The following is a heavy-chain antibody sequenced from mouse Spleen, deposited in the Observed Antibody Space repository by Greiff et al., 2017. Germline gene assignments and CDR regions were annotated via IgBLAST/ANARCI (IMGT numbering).Heavy chain of an antibody. CDR2: IYPGDGDT. CDR1: GYAFSSYW. Sequence: QVQLKESGAELVKPGASVKISCKASGYAFSSYWMNWVKQRPGKGLEWIGQIYPGDGDTNYNGKFKGKATLTADKSSSTAYMQLSSLTSEDSAVYFCAFGSTMITTGWFAYWGQGTLVTVSA. D-gene: IGHD2-4*01. J-gene: IGHJ3*01. CDR3: AFGSTMITTGWFAY. V-gene: IGHV1-80*01.